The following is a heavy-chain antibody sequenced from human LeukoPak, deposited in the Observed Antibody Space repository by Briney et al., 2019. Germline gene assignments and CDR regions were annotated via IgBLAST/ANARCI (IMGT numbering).Heavy chain of an antibody. D-gene: IGHD6-13*01. CDR1: GFTFSSYD. J-gene: IGHJ4*02. V-gene: IGHV3-23*01. CDR2: ISGSGGSK. CDR3: AKDEAYSSSGVGVDY. Sequence: GGSLRLSCAASGFTFSSYDMSWVRQAPGQRLEWVSAISGSGGSKYYADSVKGRFTISRDNSKNTLYLQMNSLRAVDTAVYYCAKDEAYSSSGVGVDYWGQGTLVTVSS.